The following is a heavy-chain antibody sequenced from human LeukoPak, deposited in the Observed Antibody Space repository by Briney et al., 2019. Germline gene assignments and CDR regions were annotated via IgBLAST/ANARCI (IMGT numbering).Heavy chain of an antibody. CDR3: ANFGGGTGTPP. J-gene: IGHJ4*02. Sequence: GGSLRLSCAASGFTFSSYVMHWVRQAPGKGLEWVAIISYDGSNEYYADAVKGRFTISRDNSKNTLFLQMNILRAEDTAVYYCANFGGGTGTPPWGQGTLVTVSS. V-gene: IGHV3-30*04. CDR2: ISYDGSNE. CDR1: GFTFSSYV. D-gene: IGHD3-10*01.